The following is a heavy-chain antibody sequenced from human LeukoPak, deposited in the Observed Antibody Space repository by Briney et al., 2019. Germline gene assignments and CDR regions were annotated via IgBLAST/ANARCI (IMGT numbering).Heavy chain of an antibody. CDR3: ARWGLVAPGTYYYYHMDV. CDR1: GYTFTSHG. V-gene: IGHV1-18*01. D-gene: IGHD5-12*01. CDR2: INPYNHDT. J-gene: IGHJ6*03. Sequence: ASVKVSCKASGYTFTSHGISWVRQAPGQGLEWLGWINPYNHDTYYAQSLQGRVIMTTDASTGTAHMELRSLRSDDTAVYYCARWGLVAPGTYYYYHMDVWGKGTTVIVSS.